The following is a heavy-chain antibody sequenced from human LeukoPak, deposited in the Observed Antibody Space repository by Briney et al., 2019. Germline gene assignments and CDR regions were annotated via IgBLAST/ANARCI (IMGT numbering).Heavy chain of an antibody. CDR2: IKPDGSHT. Sequence: GGSLRLSCAASGFTFSDYWMTWARPTPGKGLEWLANIKPDGSHTYYLDSVRGRFTVSRDSAKNSLYLQMNSLRAEDTAVYYCARHLDWAFDYWAQGTLVTVSS. V-gene: IGHV3-7*01. CDR1: GFTFSDYW. CDR3: ARHLDWAFDY. J-gene: IGHJ4*02. D-gene: IGHD2-21*01.